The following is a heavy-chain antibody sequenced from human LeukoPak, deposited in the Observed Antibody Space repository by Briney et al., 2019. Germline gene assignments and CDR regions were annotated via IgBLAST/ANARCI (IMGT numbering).Heavy chain of an antibody. D-gene: IGHD6-13*01. Sequence: GGSLRLSCVASGFTFSTYGMHWVRPAPGKGLEYVSGIGPDGGTAYYAKSVKGRFIISRDNSKNMVYLQMGSLTVDDMAVYYCARGAQLTDYWGQGTLVTVSS. CDR1: GFTFSTYG. CDR2: IGPDGGTA. V-gene: IGHV3-64*01. J-gene: IGHJ4*02. CDR3: ARGAQLTDY.